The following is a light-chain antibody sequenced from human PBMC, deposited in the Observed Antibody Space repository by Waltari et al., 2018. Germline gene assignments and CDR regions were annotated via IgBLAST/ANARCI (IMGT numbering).Light chain of an antibody. CDR1: NPNIGSNF. J-gene: IGLJ3*02. Sequence: QSVLTQSPSASGTPGQRVTIPCSGSNPNIGSNFVYWYQQLPGTAPKLLIYRNNQRPSGVPDRFSGSVSGTSASLAISGLRSEDEADYYCAAWDDSLSGSWLFGGGTKLTVL. CDR3: AAWDDSLSGSWL. CDR2: RNN. V-gene: IGLV1-47*01.